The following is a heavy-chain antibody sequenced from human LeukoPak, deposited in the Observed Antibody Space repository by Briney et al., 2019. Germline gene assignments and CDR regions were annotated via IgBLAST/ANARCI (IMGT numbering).Heavy chain of an antibody. J-gene: IGHJ4*02. Sequence: GGSLRLSCAASGFTFSSYSMNWVRQAPGKGLEWVSYISSSSSTVYYADSVKGRFTISRDNAKNTLYLQMNSLRAEDTAVYYCARDGYYYDSSGYYYYFDYWGQGTLVTVSS. CDR3: ARDGYYYDSSGYYYYFDY. V-gene: IGHV3-48*01. CDR2: ISSSSSTV. CDR1: GFTFSSYS. D-gene: IGHD3-22*01.